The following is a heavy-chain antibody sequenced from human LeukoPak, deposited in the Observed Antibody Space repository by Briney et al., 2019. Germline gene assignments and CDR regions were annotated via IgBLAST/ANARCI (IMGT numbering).Heavy chain of an antibody. Sequence: PSQTLSLTCTVSGGSISSGGYYWSWIRQPPGKGLEWIGYIYHSGSTYYDPSLKSRVTISIDTSKNQFSLKLSSVTAADTAVYYCARVTNRDWFDPWGQGTLVTVSS. J-gene: IGHJ5*02. V-gene: IGHV4-30-2*01. CDR1: GGSISSGGYY. CDR2: IYHSGST. CDR3: ARVTNRDWFDP. D-gene: IGHD2/OR15-2a*01.